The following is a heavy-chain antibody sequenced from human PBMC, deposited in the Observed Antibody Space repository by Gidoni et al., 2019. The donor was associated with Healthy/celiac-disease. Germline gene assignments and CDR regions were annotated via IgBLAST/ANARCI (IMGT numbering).Heavy chain of an antibody. Sequence: EVQLVESGGGLVKPGGSLRLSCAASGFTFSSYSMNWVRQAPGKGLECVSSISSSSSYISYADSVKGRFTISRDNAKNSLYLQMNSLRAEDTAVYYCAREVVAATTGSYWGQGTLVTVSS. J-gene: IGHJ4*02. CDR3: AREVVAATTGSY. CDR1: GFTFSSYS. V-gene: IGHV3-21*01. CDR2: ISSSSSYI. D-gene: IGHD2-15*01.